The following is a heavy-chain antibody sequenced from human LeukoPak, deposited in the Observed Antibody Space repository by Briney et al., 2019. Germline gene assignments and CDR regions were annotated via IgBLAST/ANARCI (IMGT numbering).Heavy chain of an antibody. Sequence: SETLSLTCTVSGGSISSYYWSWIRQPPGKGLEWIGYIYYSGSTNYNPSLKSRVTISVDTSKNQFSLKLSSVTAADTAVYYCASVRYNHYFDYWGQGTLVTVSS. D-gene: IGHD1-14*01. CDR3: ASVRYNHYFDY. J-gene: IGHJ4*02. CDR2: IYYSGST. CDR1: GGSISSYY. V-gene: IGHV4-59*08.